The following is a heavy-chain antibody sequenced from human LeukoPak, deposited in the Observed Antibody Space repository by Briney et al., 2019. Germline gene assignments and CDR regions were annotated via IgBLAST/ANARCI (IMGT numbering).Heavy chain of an antibody. CDR2: ISGSGGST. CDR3: ARDLGRGYSGYAYYYYYGMDV. CDR1: GFTFSSYA. D-gene: IGHD5-12*01. Sequence: GSLRLSCAASGFTFSSYAMSWVRQAPGKGLGWVSAISGSGGSTYYADSVKGRFTISRDNAKNSLYLQMNSLRAEDTAVYYCARDLGRGYSGYAYYYYYGMDVWGQGTRSPSP. J-gene: IGHJ6*02. V-gene: IGHV3-23*01.